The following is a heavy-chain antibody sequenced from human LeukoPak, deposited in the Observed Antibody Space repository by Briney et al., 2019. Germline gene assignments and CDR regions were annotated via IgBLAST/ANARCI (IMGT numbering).Heavy chain of an antibody. CDR3: ARGRRLLALDY. CDR2: INHSGST. D-gene: IGHD2-15*01. V-gene: IGHV4-34*01. J-gene: IGHJ4*02. Sequence: SETLSLTCAVYGGSFSGYYWSWIRQPPGNGLEWSGEINHSGSTNYNPSLKSRVTISVDTSKNQFSLKLSSVTAADTAVYYCARGRRLLALDYWGQGTLVTVSS. CDR1: GGSFSGYY.